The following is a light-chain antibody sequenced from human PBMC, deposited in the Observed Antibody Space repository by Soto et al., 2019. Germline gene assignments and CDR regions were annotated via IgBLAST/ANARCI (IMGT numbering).Light chain of an antibody. Sequence: AIQMTQSPSSLSASVGDRVTITCRASQDIRSDLNWYQQKPGKAPKLLIYTSSSLQSGVPSRFSGSGSGTDFTLTISSLQPEDFATYYCLQDYSYPFTFGPGTKVDIK. CDR1: QDIRSD. J-gene: IGKJ3*01. CDR2: TSS. CDR3: LQDYSYPFT. V-gene: IGKV1-6*01.